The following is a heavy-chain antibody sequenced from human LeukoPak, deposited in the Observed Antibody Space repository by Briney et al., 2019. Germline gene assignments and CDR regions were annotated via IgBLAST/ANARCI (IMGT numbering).Heavy chain of an antibody. Sequence: ASVRVSCKASGYTFTRYYMHWVRQAPGQGGEWMGWIDPNSGGTNYAQKFQGRVTMTRDTSISTAYMELSRLRSDDTAVYYCARDSHYDSSGYYYGPSNWFDPWGQGTLVTVSS. CDR1: GYTFTRYY. CDR3: ARDSHYDSSGYYYGPSNWFDP. V-gene: IGHV1-2*02. J-gene: IGHJ5*02. D-gene: IGHD3-22*01. CDR2: IDPNSGGT.